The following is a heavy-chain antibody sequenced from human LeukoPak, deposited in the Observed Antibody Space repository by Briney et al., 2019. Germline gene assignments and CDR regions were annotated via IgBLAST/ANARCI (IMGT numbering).Heavy chain of an antibody. CDR3: ARPPDHGDYGAAFDS. J-gene: IGHJ4*02. CDR2: IYHSGTT. Sequence: PSETLSLTCAVSGYSITSGYFWGWIRQPPGTGLEWIGSIYHSGTTLYNPSLKSRVTISVDTSKNHSSLRLNSVTAADTAVYYCARPPDHGDYGAAFDSWGQGTLVTVSS. CDR1: GYSITSGYF. V-gene: IGHV4-38-2*01. D-gene: IGHD4-17*01.